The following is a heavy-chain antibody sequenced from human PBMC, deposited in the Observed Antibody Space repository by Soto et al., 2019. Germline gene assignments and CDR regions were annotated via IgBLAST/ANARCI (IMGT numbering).Heavy chain of an antibody. J-gene: IGHJ4*02. CDR2: IIPIFGTA. Sequence: QVQLVQSGAEVKKPGSSVKVSCKASGGTFSSYAISWVRQAPGQGLEWMGGIIPIFGTANYAQKFQGRVTNTADKATSTAYMELSSMRSEDTGVYYCAGDPDGGNGDWGQGTLVTVAS. CDR3: AGDPDGGNGD. V-gene: IGHV1-69*06. D-gene: IGHD2-15*01. CDR1: GGTFSSYA.